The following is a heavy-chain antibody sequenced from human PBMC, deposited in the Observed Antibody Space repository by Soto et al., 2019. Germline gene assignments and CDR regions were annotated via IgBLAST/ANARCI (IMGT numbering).Heavy chain of an antibody. J-gene: IGHJ6*02. CDR2: INPNTGDT. V-gene: IGHV1-2*02. D-gene: IGHD3-3*01. CDR3: AREGEFDFWSAYNNYDGMDV. CDR1: GYTLTDYY. Sequence: QVQLVQSGAEVRKPGASVKVSCKASGYTLTDYYIHWVRQAPGQGLEWMGWINPNTGDTKYAQKFQGRVTMTRDTSISTACMELRRLTSDDTAVYFCAREGEFDFWSAYNNYDGMDVWGQGTTVTVS.